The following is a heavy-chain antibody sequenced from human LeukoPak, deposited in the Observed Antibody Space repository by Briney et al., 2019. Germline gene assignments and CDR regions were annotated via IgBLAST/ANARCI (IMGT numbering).Heavy chain of an antibody. CDR2: ITSSSTYT. J-gene: IGHJ4*02. CDR1: GFTFNTYN. V-gene: IGHV3-21*01. D-gene: IGHD6-25*01. Sequence: GGSLRLSCAASGFTFNTYNWNGFRRPPGKGLEWFSSITSSSTYTFYADSVKGRFTISRDNAKNSLYLQMNSLRAEDTAVYYCARGPGIAAYYFDYWGQGTLVTVSS. CDR3: ARGPGIAAYYFDY.